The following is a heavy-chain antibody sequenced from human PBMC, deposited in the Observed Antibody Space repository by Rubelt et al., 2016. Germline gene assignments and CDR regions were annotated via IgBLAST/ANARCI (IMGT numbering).Heavy chain of an antibody. V-gene: IGHV2-5*01. CDR1: GFSLSTSAVG. D-gene: IGHD1-26*01. J-gene: IGHJ6*02. Sequence: QITLKESGPTLVKPTQTLTLTCTFSGFSLSTSAVGVGWIRQPPGKALEWLALIYGIDDKRFSPSLKSRLTITKDTSKNQVVLTVTNMGPVDTATYYWAHHATYYGMDVWGQGTTVTVSS. CDR3: AHHATYYGMDV. CDR2: IYGIDDK.